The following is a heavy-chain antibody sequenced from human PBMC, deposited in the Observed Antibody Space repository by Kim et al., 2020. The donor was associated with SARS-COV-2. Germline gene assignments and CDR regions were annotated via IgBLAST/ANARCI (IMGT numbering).Heavy chain of an antibody. CDR2: ISYDGSNK. Sequence: GSLRLSCAASGFTFSSYVMHWVRQAPGKGLEWVAVISYDGSNKYYADSVKGRFTISRDNSKNTLYLQMNSLRAEDTAVYYCARDTLAAAGTGDYWGQGTLVTVSS. J-gene: IGHJ4*02. V-gene: IGHV3-30*04. CDR3: ARDTLAAAGTGDY. CDR1: GFTFSSYV. D-gene: IGHD6-13*01.